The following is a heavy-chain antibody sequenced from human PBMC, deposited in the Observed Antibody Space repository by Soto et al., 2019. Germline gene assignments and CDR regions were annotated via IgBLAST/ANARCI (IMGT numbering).Heavy chain of an antibody. CDR1: GFTFSSYA. Sequence: EVQLLESGGGLVQPGGSLRLSCAASGFTFSSYAMSWVRQAPGKGLEWVSAISGSGGSTYYADSVKGRFTISRDNSKNTLYLQMNSLRAEDTAVYYCAKTYYEFWSGYPNAPYFDYWGQGTLVTVSS. D-gene: IGHD3-3*01. V-gene: IGHV3-23*01. CDR2: ISGSGGST. J-gene: IGHJ4*02. CDR3: AKTYYEFWSGYPNAPYFDY.